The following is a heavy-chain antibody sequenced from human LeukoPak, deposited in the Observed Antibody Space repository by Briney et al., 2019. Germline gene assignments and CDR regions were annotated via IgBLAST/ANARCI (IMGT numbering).Heavy chain of an antibody. CDR1: GGTFSSYA. J-gene: IGHJ4*02. V-gene: IGHV1-69*13. D-gene: IGHD6-6*01. CDR2: IIPIFGTA. Sequence: ATVKVSCKASGGTFSSYAISWVRQAPVQGLEWMGGIIPIFGTANYAQKFQGRVTITADESTSTAYMELSSLRSEDTAVYYCAREAPPRSSSGFYFDCWGQGTLVTVSS. CDR3: AREAPPRSSSGFYFDC.